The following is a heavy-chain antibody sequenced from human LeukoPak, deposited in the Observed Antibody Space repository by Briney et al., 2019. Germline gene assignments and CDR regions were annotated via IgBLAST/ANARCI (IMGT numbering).Heavy chain of an antibody. J-gene: IGHJ4*02. CDR3: ARLGTYWSNYYFEY. CDR1: GYSFTTYW. CDR2: IYPGDSDT. Sequence: GESLKISCQGSGYSFTTYWIGWVREMPGKGLECMGIIYPGDSDTRYSPSFQGQVTISADKSINTAYLQWSSLKASDTAMYYCARLGTYWSNYYFEYWGQGTLVTVSS. D-gene: IGHD3-10*01. V-gene: IGHV5-51*01.